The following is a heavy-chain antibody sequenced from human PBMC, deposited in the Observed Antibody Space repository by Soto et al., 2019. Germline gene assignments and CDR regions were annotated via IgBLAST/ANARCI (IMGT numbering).Heavy chain of an antibody. CDR2: IYYSGST. CDR1: GGSVSSGSYY. V-gene: IGHV4-61*01. D-gene: IGHD2-15*01. J-gene: IGHJ6*02. Sequence: SETLSLTCTVSGGSVSSGSYYWSWIRQPPGKGLEWIGYIYYSGSTNYNPSLKSRVTISVDTSKNQFSLKLSSVTAADTAVYYCAGGAAHYYYYYGMDVWGQGNTVTVSS. CDR3: AGGAAHYYYYYGMDV.